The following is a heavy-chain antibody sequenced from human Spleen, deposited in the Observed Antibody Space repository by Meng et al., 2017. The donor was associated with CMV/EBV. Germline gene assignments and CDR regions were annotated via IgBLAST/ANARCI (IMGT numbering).Heavy chain of an antibody. V-gene: IGHV3-7*01. Sequence: GGSLRLSCAASGFTFSTYWMSWVRQAPGKGLEWVANIKQDGSEKYYVDSVKGRFTISRDNAKNSLYLQMNSLRAEDTAVYYCARDIAAAGTYYYFFAMDVWGQGTTVTVSS. D-gene: IGHD6-13*01. CDR2: IKQDGSEK. CDR3: ARDIAAAGTYYYFFAMDV. J-gene: IGHJ6*02. CDR1: GFTFSTYW.